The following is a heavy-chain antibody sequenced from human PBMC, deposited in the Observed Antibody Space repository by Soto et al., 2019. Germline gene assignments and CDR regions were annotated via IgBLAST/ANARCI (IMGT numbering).Heavy chain of an antibody. CDR2: IHSDGST. D-gene: IGHD1-26*01. CDR1: GFTVSNNY. Sequence: GGSLRLSCAASGFTVSNNYITWVRQAPGKGLEWVSVIHSDGSTYYADSVKGRFTISRGNAKNSLYLQMNSLRDEDTAVYYCAREGGSLNWFDPWGQGTLVTVSS. J-gene: IGHJ5*02. CDR3: AREGGSLNWFDP. V-gene: IGHV3-53*01.